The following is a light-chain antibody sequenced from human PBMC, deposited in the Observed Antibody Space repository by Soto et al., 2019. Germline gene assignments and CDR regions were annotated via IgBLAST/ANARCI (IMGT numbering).Light chain of an antibody. Sequence: IQMTQSPSSLSASVGDRVTITCRASQSISTFLNWYQQKPGKAPKLLIYAASTLQSGVPSGFSGSGSGTDFALTISSLQPEDFATYFCQQSYTTPQSWTFGQGTKVDI. CDR1: QSISTF. J-gene: IGKJ1*01. CDR3: QQSYTTPQSWT. CDR2: AAS. V-gene: IGKV1-39*01.